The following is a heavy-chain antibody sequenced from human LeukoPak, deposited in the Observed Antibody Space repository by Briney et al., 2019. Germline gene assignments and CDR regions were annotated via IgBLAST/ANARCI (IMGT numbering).Heavy chain of an antibody. Sequence: GGSLRLSCAASGFTFSNAWMSWVRQAPGKGLEWVGRIKSKTDGGTTDYAAPVKGRFTISRDDSKNTLYLQMNSLKTEDTAVYCCTTSRGRGEFEFDYWGQGTLVTVSS. CDR2: IKSKTDGGTT. CDR3: TTSRGRGEFEFDY. V-gene: IGHV3-15*01. J-gene: IGHJ4*02. D-gene: IGHD3-10*01. CDR1: GFTFSNAW.